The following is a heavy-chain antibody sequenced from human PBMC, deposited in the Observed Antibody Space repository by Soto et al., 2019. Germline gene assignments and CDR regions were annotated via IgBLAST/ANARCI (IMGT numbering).Heavy chain of an antibody. CDR2: IYYGGTT. J-gene: IGHJ4*02. CDR3: ARGQSGDKIDS. D-gene: IGHD7-27*01. Sequence: SETLSLTCAVSGYSISSSNWWGWIRQPPGMGLEWIGYIYYGGTTYYNPSLKSRVTMSVDTSKNQFSLTLSSVTAADTAVYYCARGQSGDKIDSWGQGTLVTVSS. CDR1: GYSISSSNW. V-gene: IGHV4-28*03.